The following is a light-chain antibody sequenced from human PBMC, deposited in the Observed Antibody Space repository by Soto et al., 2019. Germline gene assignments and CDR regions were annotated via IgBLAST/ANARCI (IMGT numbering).Light chain of an antibody. CDR2: EVR. CDR1: SSDVGAYNY. J-gene: IGLJ3*02. Sequence: QSALTQPASVSGSPGQSITISCTGTSSDVGAYNYVSWYQQHPGKAPKLVIYEVRNRPSGVSDRFSGSRSGNTASLTISGLQAEDESDFYCTSYTSRSTWVFGGGTQLTVL. V-gene: IGLV2-14*01. CDR3: TSYTSRSTWV.